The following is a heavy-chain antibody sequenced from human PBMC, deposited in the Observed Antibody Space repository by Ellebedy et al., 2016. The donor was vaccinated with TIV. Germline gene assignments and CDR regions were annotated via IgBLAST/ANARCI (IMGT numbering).Heavy chain of an antibody. CDR1: GFTFSSYW. CDR3: ARDLTERSYYDFWSGYFQYYYYGMDV. D-gene: IGHD3-3*01. CDR2: INSDGSST. Sequence: HTGGSLRLSCAASGFTFSSYWMHWVRQAPGKGLVWVSRINSDGSSTSYADSVKGRFTISRDNAKNTLYLQMNSLRAEDTAVYYCARDLTERSYYDFWSGYFQYYYYGMDVWGQGTTVTVSS. J-gene: IGHJ6*02. V-gene: IGHV3-74*01.